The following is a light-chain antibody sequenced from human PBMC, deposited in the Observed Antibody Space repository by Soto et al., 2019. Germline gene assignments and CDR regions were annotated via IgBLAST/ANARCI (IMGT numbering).Light chain of an antibody. V-gene: IGKV3-20*01. Sequence: EIVLTQSPGTLSLSPGERATLSCRASQSVSSSYLAWYQQKPGQAPRLLIYGASSRATGIQDRFSGSGSGTDFTLTISRLEPEDFAVYYYQQYGSSPRTFGQGTKLEIK. CDR2: GAS. J-gene: IGKJ2*02. CDR1: QSVSSSY. CDR3: QQYGSSPRT.